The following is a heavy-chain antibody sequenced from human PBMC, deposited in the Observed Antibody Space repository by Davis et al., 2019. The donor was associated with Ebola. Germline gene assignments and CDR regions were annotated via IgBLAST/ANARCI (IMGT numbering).Heavy chain of an antibody. D-gene: IGHD4-17*01. CDR3: AGISYGDGING. V-gene: IGHV4-59*08. CDR2: IYYSGST. Sequence: MPSETLSLTYTVSGGSISSYYWSWIRQPPGKGLEWIGYIYYSGSTNYNPSLKSRVTISVDTSKNQFSLKLSSVTAADTAVYYCAGISYGDGINGWGQGTLVTVSS. CDR1: GGSISSYY. J-gene: IGHJ4*02.